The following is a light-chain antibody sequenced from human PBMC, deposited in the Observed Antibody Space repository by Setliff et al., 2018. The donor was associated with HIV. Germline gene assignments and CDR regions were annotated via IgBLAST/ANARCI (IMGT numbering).Light chain of an antibody. J-gene: IGLJ1*01. CDR1: NIRSKS. Sequence: SYELTQPPSVSVAPGKTARMTCEGNNIRSKSVHWYQQKPGQAPVLVVYEDSDRPSGIPERISGPKSGNTATLSISRVEAGDEADYYCQVWDGSSDHFVFGSGTKVTVL. CDR2: EDS. V-gene: IGLV3-21*03. CDR3: QVWDGSSDHFV.